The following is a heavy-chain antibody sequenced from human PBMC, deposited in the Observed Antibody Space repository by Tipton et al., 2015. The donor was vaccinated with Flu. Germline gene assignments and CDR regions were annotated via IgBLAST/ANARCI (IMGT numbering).Heavy chain of an antibody. CDR3: AKVIPELVAGLDL. Sequence: SLRLSCAASGFTFSTYAMSWVRQAPGKGLEWISGFSVRDGATFLADSVKGRFTISRYYYKNTLYLQMNSLRAEDTAVYYCAKVIPELVAGLDLWGQGTLVTVSS. V-gene: IGHV3-23*01. D-gene: IGHD6-19*01. CDR1: GFTFSTYA. CDR2: FSVRDGAT. J-gene: IGHJ5*02.